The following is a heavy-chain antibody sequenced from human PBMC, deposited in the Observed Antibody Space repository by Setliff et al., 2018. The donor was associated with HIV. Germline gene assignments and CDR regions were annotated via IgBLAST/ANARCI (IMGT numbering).Heavy chain of an antibody. D-gene: IGHD4-17*01. CDR2: IQTDGSST. Sequence: GGSLRLSCAASGFTFSSCWLHWVRQAPGKGLVWVSRIQTDGSSTSYADSVKGRFTISRDNAKNTVYLQMNSLRAEDTAVYYCARTPYYGDYHFDYWGQGTLVTVSS. J-gene: IGHJ4*02. V-gene: IGHV3-74*01. CDR1: GFTFSSCW. CDR3: ARTPYYGDYHFDY.